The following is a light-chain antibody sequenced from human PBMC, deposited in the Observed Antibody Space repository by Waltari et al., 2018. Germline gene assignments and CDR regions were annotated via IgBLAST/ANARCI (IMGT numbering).Light chain of an antibody. V-gene: IGLV6-57*03. Sequence: FMLTQPHSVSESPGKTVTISCTRRSGNIANNYVQLYQQRPGSAPTKVIYEDNQRPSGVPDRFSGSIDSSSNSASLIISGLKAEDEADYYCQSFDSSHVVFGGGTKLTVL. J-gene: IGLJ2*01. CDR1: SGNIANNY. CDR2: EDN. CDR3: QSFDSSHVV.